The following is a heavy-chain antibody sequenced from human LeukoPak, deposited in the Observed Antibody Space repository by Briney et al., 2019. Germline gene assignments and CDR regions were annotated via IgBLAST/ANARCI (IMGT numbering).Heavy chain of an antibody. CDR3: ARAGAMIRGVIDY. D-gene: IGHD3-10*01. CDR1: VYTFIGHY. V-gene: IGHV1-2*02. Sequence: ASVSVSCKASVYTFIGHYIYWLRQAPGQGFEWMGWINPNGGGINYAQKFQGRVSMTRDTSISTAYMDLTSLRFDDTAVYYCARAGAMIRGVIDYWAQGTLVTVSS. CDR2: INPNGGGI. J-gene: IGHJ4*02.